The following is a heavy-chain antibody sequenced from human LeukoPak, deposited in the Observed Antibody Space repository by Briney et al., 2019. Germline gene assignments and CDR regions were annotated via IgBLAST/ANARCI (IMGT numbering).Heavy chain of an antibody. CDR2: MNPNSGNT. Sequence: ASVKVSCKASGYTFTSYDINWVRQATGQGLEWTGWMNPNSGNTGYAQKFQGRVTMTRNTSISTAYMELSSLRSEDTAVYYCARKTSVALLAYCGGDCFGNWFDPWGQGTLVTVSS. V-gene: IGHV1-8*01. J-gene: IGHJ5*02. D-gene: IGHD2-21*02. CDR3: ARKTSVALLAYCGGDCFGNWFDP. CDR1: GYTFTSYD.